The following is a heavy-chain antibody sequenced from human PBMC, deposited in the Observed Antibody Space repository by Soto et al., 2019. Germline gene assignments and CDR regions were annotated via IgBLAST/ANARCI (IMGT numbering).Heavy chain of an antibody. D-gene: IGHD5-18*01. CDR1: GFSLRTSGVG. V-gene: IGHV2-5*02. CDR3: AHLPWKQLWPRAPVVY. Sequence: KPRESLTVTCTFSGFSLRTSGVGVGWIRQPPGKALEWLGIIYWDDDKHYSPSLKSRVTITKDTFKNQLVLTMTNMDPVDTATYYCAHLPWKQLWPRAPVVYWGQGTPVTVSS. CDR2: IYWDDDK. J-gene: IGHJ4*02.